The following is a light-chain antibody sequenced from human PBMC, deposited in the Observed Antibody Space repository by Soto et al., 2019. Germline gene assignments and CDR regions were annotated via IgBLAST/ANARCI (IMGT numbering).Light chain of an antibody. CDR1: QSVSSSY. CDR3: QHYGSSPPVT. Sequence: EIVLTQSPGTLSLSPGERATLSCRASQSVSSSYLAWYQQKPGQAPRLLIYGACSRATGIPDRFSGSGSGTGFTLTISRLEAENFAVYYCQHYGSSPPVTFGQGTKVEIK. V-gene: IGKV3-20*01. CDR2: GAC. J-gene: IGKJ1*01.